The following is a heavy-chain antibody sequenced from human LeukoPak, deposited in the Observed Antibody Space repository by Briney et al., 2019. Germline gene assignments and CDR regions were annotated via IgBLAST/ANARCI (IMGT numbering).Heavy chain of an antibody. CDR2: INSGGSGT. CDR3: ARELGIVGADTYYYYGMDV. V-gene: IGHV3-74*01. D-gene: IGHD1-26*01. CDR1: GFAFSSNW. Sequence: GGSLRLSCAASGFAFSSNWMHWVRQTPGKGLVWVSRINSGGSGTSYADSVEGRFTISRDNAKNSLYLQMNSLRAEDTAVYYCARELGIVGADTYYYYGMDVWGQGTTVTVSS. J-gene: IGHJ6*02.